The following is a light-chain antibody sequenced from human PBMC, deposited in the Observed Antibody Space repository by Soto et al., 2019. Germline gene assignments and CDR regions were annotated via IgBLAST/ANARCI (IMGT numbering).Light chain of an antibody. CDR1: QSVSTY. CDR3: QHYSNWWT. J-gene: IGKJ1*01. CDR2: DAS. V-gene: IGKV3D-15*03. Sequence: EIVLTQSPAILSSSPGERVTLSCRASQSVSTYLAWYQQRPGQAPKLLIYDASWRAADLPPWCGSSGSGAVFLTTISLLQSDVFAYYCHQHYSNWWTFGRGTKVDIK.